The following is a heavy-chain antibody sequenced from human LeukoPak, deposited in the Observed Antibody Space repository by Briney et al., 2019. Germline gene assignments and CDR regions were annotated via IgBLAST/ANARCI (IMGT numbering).Heavy chain of an antibody. D-gene: IGHD2/OR15-2a*01. V-gene: IGHV3-30*02. J-gene: IGHJ5*02. CDR2: IRYDGSNK. Sequence: HSGMSLRLSCAASGFTVSHYGMHWVRQAPGKGLEWVAFIRYDGSNKYYADSVKGRFTISRDNSKNTLYLQMNSLRAEDTAVYYCAKVGVFYGVPPPVDPWGQGTLVTVSS. CDR3: AKVGVFYGVPPPVDP. CDR1: GFTVSHYG.